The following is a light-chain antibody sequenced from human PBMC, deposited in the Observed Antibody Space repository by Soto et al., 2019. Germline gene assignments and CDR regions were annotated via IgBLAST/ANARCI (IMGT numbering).Light chain of an antibody. CDR3: QQYDHFST. CDR1: QSIGTW. CDR2: KAS. J-gene: IGKJ1*01. Sequence: DIQMTQSPSTLSASVGDRVTITCRASQSIGTWLAWYQQKPGKAPKVLIYKASSLESGVPSRFSGSGSGTEFTLTISSLQPEDFPTYYCQQYDHFSTFGQGTKV. V-gene: IGKV1-5*03.